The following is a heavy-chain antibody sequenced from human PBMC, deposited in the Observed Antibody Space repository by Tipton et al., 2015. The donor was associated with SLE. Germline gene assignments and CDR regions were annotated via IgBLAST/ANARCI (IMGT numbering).Heavy chain of an antibody. V-gene: IGHV4-38-2*02. J-gene: IGHJ3*02. CDR2: IYHSGSA. D-gene: IGHD1-26*01. CDR1: DFSITTGFY. Sequence: TLSLTCTVSDFSITTGFYWSWIRQSPGKGLEWIGSIYHSGSAYYHPSHKSRVTISADTSKNHFSLNVTSVTAADTAVYFCARGRYSETYYCDAFDIWGKGTMVFVSS. CDR3: ARGRYSETYYCDAFDI.